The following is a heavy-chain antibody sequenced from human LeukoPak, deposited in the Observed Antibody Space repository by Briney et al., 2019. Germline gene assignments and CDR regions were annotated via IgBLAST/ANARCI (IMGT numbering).Heavy chain of an antibody. D-gene: IGHD3-22*01. CDR2: IYHSGST. J-gene: IGHJ4*02. V-gene: IGHV4-30-2*01. CDR3: ARDGGYYDSSGSLDY. CDR1: GGSISSGGYY. Sequence: PSETLSLTCTVSGGSISSGGYYWSWIRQPPGKGLEWIGYIYHSGSTYYNPSLKSQVTISVDRSKNQFSLKLSSVTAADTAVYYCARDGGYYDSSGSLDYWGQGTLVTVSS.